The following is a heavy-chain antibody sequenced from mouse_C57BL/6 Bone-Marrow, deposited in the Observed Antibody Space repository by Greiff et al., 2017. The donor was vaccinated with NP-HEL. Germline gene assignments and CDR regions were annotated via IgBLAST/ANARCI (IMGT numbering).Heavy chain of an antibody. Sequence: EVQVVESGGGLVQPKGSLKLSCAASGFSFNTYAMNWVRQAPGKGLEWVARIRSKSNNYATYYADSLKDRFTISRDDSESMLYLQMNNLETEDTAMYYCVRQGYDGYYLDYWGQGTTLTVSS. D-gene: IGHD2-3*01. CDR3: VRQGYDGYYLDY. CDR2: IRSKSNNYAT. J-gene: IGHJ2*01. V-gene: IGHV10-1*01. CDR1: GFSFNTYA.